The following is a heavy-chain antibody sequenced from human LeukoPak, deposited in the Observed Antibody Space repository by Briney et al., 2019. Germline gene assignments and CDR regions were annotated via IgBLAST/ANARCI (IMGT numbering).Heavy chain of an antibody. V-gene: IGHV3-23*01. D-gene: IGHD2-21*02. J-gene: IGHJ4*02. CDR2: ISGSGGST. Sequence: PGGSLRLSCAASGFTFSSYAMSWVRQAPGKGLEWVSAISGSGGSTYYADSVKGRFTIPRDNTKNTLYLQMNSLRAEDTAVYYCAKTPDYCGGDCSYYYFDYWGQGTLVTVSS. CDR1: GFTFSSYA. CDR3: AKTPDYCGGDCSYYYFDY.